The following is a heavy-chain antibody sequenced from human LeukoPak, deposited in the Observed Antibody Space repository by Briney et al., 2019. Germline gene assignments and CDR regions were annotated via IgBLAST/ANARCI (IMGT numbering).Heavy chain of an antibody. D-gene: IGHD3-22*01. CDR2: ISGSGANT. Sequence: GGSLRLSCAASGFIFSDYGITWVRQAPGKGLEWVSGISGSGANTYFADSVKGRSTISRDNSKNTVYLQMNSLRAEDTAVYYCARGPHYYDSSGYYHYFDYWGQGTLVTVSS. CDR3: ARGPHYYDSSGYYHYFDY. J-gene: IGHJ4*02. CDR1: GFIFSDYG. V-gene: IGHV3-23*01.